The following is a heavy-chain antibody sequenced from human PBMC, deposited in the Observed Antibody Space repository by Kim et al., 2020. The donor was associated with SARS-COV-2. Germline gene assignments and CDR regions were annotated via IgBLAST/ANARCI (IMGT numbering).Heavy chain of an antibody. CDR3: ASTLTGVRWFDP. D-gene: IGHD7-27*01. CDR1: GGSISSYY. CDR2: IYYSGST. V-gene: IGHV4-59*08. J-gene: IGHJ5*02. Sequence: SETLSLTCTVSGGSISSYYWSWIRQPPGKGLEWIGYIYYSGSTHYNPSLKSRVTISVDTSKNQFSLKLSSVTAADPAVYYCASTLTGVRWFDPWGQGTLV.